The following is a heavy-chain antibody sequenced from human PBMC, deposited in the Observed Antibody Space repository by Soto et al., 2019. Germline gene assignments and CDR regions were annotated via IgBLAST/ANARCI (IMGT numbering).Heavy chain of an antibody. CDR3: ARDPHYDFWSGGNDY. V-gene: IGHV3-48*02. CDR2: ISSSSSTI. CDR1: GFTFSSYS. Sequence: EVQLVESGGGLVQPGGYLRLSCAASGFTFSSYSMNWVRQAPGKGLEWVSYISSSSSTIYYADSVKGRFTISRDNAKNSLYLQMNSLRDEDTAVYYCARDPHYDFWSGGNDYWGQGTLVTVSS. D-gene: IGHD3-3*01. J-gene: IGHJ4*02.